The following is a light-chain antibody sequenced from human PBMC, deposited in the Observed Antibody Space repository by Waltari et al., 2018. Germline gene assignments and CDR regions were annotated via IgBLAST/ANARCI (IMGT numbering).Light chain of an antibody. V-gene: IGLV1-44*01. CDR2: SNN. CDR3: VAWDDSLIGWV. CDR1: SPNIGRNS. Sequence: QSVLTQPPSASGPPGQRVTVSCSGSSPNIGRNSVNWYQQVPGTAPNLLIYSNNQRPSGVPDRFSGSKSGTSASLAISGLQSEDEADYYCVAWDDSLIGWVFGGGTKLTVL. J-gene: IGLJ3*02.